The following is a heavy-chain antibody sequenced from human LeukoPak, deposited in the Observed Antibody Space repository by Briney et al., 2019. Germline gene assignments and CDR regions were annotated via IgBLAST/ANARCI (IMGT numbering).Heavy chain of an antibody. D-gene: IGHD6-19*01. V-gene: IGHV3-21*01. Sequence: GGSLRPSCAASGFTFSSYSMNWVRQAPGKGLEWVSSISSSSSYIYYADSVKGRFTISRDNAKNSLYLQMNSLRAEDTAVYYCARGDPVAVAGSYFDYWGQGTLVTVSS. CDR1: GFTFSSYS. J-gene: IGHJ4*02. CDR3: ARGDPVAVAGSYFDY. CDR2: ISSSSSYI.